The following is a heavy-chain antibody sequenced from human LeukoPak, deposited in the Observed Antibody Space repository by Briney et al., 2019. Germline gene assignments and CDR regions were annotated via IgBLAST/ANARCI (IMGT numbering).Heavy chain of an antibody. J-gene: IGHJ4*02. CDR2: IYHRGTT. CDR3: ATGSLRYFDWLY. D-gene: IGHD3-9*01. Sequence: PSETLSLTCNVSGYSMSKGYYWGWIRQSPGKGLEWIGFIYHRGTTYYNPSLKSRVTMSIDTSKNQFSLKLSSVTAADTAVYYCATGSLRYFDWLYWGQGTLVTVSS. V-gene: IGHV4-38-2*02. CDR1: GYSMSKGYY.